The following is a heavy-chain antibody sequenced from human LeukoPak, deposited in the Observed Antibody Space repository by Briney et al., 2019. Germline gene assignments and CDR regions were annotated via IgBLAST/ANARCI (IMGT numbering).Heavy chain of an antibody. CDR3: ARAYEYYDFWSGYYRVYYFDY. Sequence: PGGSLRLSCAASGFTFSSYGMHWVRQAPGKGLEWVALIWYDGSNKYYADSVKGRLTISRDNSKNTLYLQMNSLRSEDAAVYYCARAYEYYDFWSGYYRVYYFDYWGQGTLVTVSS. V-gene: IGHV3-30*02. CDR2: IWYDGSNK. CDR1: GFTFSSYG. D-gene: IGHD3-3*01. J-gene: IGHJ4*02.